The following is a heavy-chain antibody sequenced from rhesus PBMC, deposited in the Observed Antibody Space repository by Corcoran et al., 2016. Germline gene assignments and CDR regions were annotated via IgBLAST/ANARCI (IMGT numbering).Heavy chain of an antibody. D-gene: IGHD6-37*01. V-gene: IGHV4-165*01. Sequence: QVQLQESGPGLVKPSETLSLTGAVSVGSVSGYSGGWRRTPPGRGLEWIGYISGSRGNTDHNPSLKSRVTISNDTSKHQFSLKLGSVTAADAAVYYCARSSGGWSALDYWGQGVLVTVSS. J-gene: IGHJ4*01. CDR1: VGSVSGYS. CDR2: ISGSRGNT. CDR3: ARSSGGWSALDY.